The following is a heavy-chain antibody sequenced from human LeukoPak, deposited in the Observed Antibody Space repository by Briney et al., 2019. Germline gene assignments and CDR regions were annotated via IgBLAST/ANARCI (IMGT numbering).Heavy chain of an antibody. CDR1: GYTFNSYY. Sequence: ASVKVSCKASGYTFNSYYMHWVRQAPGQGPEWMGIINPSGGSASYAQRFQGRVTMTRDTSTSTVYMELSSLRSEDTAVYYCARQQVGFQDAFDIWGQGTMVTVSS. J-gene: IGHJ3*02. D-gene: IGHD1-26*01. CDR2: INPSGGSA. V-gene: IGHV1-46*02. CDR3: ARQQVGFQDAFDI.